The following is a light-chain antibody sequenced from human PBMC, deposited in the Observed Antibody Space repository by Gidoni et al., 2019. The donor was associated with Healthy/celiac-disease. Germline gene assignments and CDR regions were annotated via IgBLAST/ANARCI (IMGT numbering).Light chain of an antibody. CDR1: QGSSNY. CDR3: QKYNRAPRT. J-gene: IGKJ1*01. CDR2: AES. Sequence: DIQMTQSPSSLSASVGDRVTITCRASQGSSNYLAWYQQKPGKVPKLLIYAESTWQSGVPSRFSGSGSGTDFTLTISRLQPEDVATYYCQKYNRAPRTFGQXTKVEIK. V-gene: IGKV1-27*01.